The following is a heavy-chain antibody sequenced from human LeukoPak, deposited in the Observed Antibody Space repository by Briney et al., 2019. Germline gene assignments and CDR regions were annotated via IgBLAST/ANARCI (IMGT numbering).Heavy chain of an antibody. CDR2: ISYDGSNK. V-gene: IGHV3-30*18. Sequence: GRSLRLSCAASGFTFSSYGMHWVRQAPGKGLEWVAVISYDGSNKYYADSVKGRFTIPRDNSKNTLYLQMNSLRAEDTAVYYCAKGVLGEGGYYFDYWGQGTLVTVSS. CDR3: AKGVLGEGGYYFDY. J-gene: IGHJ4*02. CDR1: GFTFSSYG. D-gene: IGHD3-16*01.